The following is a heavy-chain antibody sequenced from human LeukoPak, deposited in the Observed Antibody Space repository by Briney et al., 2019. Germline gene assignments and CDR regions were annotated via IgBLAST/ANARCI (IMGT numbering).Heavy chain of an antibody. CDR1: GGPVSSDDYY. CDR3: ASWSITIFGVVI. CDR2: IYYSGST. D-gene: IGHD3-3*01. V-gene: IGHV4-30-4*08. Sequence: SQTLSLTCTVSGGPVSSDDYYWSWICQPPGKGLEWIGYIYYSGSTYYNPSLKGRLTISVDTSKNQFSLKLSSVTAADTAVYYCASWSITIFGVVIWGQGTLVTVSS. J-gene: IGHJ4*02.